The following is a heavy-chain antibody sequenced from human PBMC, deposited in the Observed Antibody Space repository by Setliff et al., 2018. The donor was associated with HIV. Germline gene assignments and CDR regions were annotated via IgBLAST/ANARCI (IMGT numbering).Heavy chain of an antibody. D-gene: IGHD3-16*02. V-gene: IGHV4-4*08. J-gene: IGHJ6*03. CDR1: GGSFSGYY. CDR3: ARGYPVSYYYYMDV. CDR2: IYTSGST. Sequence: LSLTCSVSGGSFSGYYWSWIRQPPGKGLEWIGYIYTSGSTNYNPSLRSRVTISVDTSKNQFSLKLSSVTAADTAVYYCARGYPVSYYYYMDVWGKGTTVTVS.